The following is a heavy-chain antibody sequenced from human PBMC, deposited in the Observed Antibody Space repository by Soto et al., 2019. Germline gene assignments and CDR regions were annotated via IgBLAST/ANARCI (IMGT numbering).Heavy chain of an antibody. D-gene: IGHD1-26*01. CDR1: GFTFSSSE. V-gene: IGHV3-48*03. CDR3: ARDRGGSYSVGWDAFDI. Sequence: GGSLRLSCAASGFTFSSSEMNWVRQTPGKGLEWVSYISSSGTTIDYADSVKGRFTISRDNAKNSLYLQMNSLRAEDTAVYYCARDRGGSYSVGWDAFDIWGQGTMVTVSS. J-gene: IGHJ3*02. CDR2: ISSSGTTI.